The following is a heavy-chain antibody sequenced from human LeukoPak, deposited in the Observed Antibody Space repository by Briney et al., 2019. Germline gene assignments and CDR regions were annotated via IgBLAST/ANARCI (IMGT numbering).Heavy chain of an antibody. CDR1: GYTFTGYY. CDR3: ARTFYDTLDSNAFDF. Sequence: ASVNLSCKASGYTFTGYYMHWVRQAPGQGLEWMGWINPDSGGTNNAQKFQGRVTMTRDTSISTAYMELSRLRSDDTAVYYCARTFYDTLDSNAFDFWGQGT. J-gene: IGHJ3*01. D-gene: IGHD2/OR15-2a*01. CDR2: INPDSGGT. V-gene: IGHV1-2*02.